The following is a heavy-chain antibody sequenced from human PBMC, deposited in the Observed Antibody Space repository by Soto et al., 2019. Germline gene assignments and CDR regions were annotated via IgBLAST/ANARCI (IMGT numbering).Heavy chain of an antibody. J-gene: IGHJ4*02. Sequence: PSETLSLTCTVSGGSISSGDYYWSWIRQPPGKGLEWIGYIYYSGSTYYNPSLKSRVTISVDTSKNQFSLKLSSVTAADTAVYYCARWAVRGVMFLSRFDYWGQGTLVTVSS. CDR2: IYYSGST. D-gene: IGHD3-10*01. V-gene: IGHV4-30-4*01. CDR3: ARWAVRGVMFLSRFDY. CDR1: GGSISSGDYY.